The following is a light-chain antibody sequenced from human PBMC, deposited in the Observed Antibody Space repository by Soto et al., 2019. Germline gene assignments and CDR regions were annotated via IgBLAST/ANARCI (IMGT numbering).Light chain of an antibody. CDR3: QQYHTWPIT. J-gene: IGKJ4*01. CDR1: QGVSRK. Sequence: DIVMTQSPATLSVAPGERVTFSCRASQGVSRKLAWYQHKPGQAPRLLISGASTGATGIPARFSGSGSGTEVTLTISSLQSEDGARYYCQQYHTWPITFGGGTKVEIK. CDR2: GAS. V-gene: IGKV3-15*01.